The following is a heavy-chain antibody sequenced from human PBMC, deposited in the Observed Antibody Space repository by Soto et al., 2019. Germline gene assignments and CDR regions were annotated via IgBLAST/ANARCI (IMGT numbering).Heavy chain of an antibody. CDR2: ISGSGGST. J-gene: IGHJ4*02. CDR3: AKDAGYCSSTSCYGIDY. CDR1: GFTFSSYA. V-gene: IGHV3-23*01. Sequence: EVQLLESGGGLVQPGGSLRLSCAASGFTFSSYAMSWVRQAPGKGLEWVSAISGSGGSTYYADSVKGRFTISRDNSKNTLYLQMNSLRAEDTAVYYCAKDAGYCSSTSCYGIDYWGQGTLVTVSS. D-gene: IGHD2-2*01.